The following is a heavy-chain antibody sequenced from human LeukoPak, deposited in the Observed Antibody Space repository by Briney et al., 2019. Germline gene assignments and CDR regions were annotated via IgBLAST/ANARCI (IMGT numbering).Heavy chain of an antibody. D-gene: IGHD3-10*01. CDR3: AKAWFGERSGGGFDY. Sequence: GGSLRLSCAASGFTFSTYWMHWVRQAPGKGLVWVSRINSDGSRTTYADSVKGRFTISRDNAKNTLYLQMNSLRTEDTALYYCAKAWFGERSGGGFDYWGQGTLVTVSS. CDR1: GFTFSTYW. J-gene: IGHJ4*02. CDR2: INSDGSRT. V-gene: IGHV3-74*01.